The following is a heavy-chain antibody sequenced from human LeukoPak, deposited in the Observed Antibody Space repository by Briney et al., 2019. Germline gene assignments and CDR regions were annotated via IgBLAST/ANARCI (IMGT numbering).Heavy chain of an antibody. V-gene: IGHV3-23*01. CDR2: ISPSGDIK. Sequence: GGSLRLSCAASGFTFSSYEMNWVRQAPGKGLEWVSGISPSGDIKYYVDSVKGRFTVSRDNSKNTLYLQINSLRADDTAVYHCAKDDAWLQFNDWGQGTLVTVSS. J-gene: IGHJ4*02. CDR3: AKDDAWLQFND. D-gene: IGHD5-24*01. CDR1: GFTFSSYE.